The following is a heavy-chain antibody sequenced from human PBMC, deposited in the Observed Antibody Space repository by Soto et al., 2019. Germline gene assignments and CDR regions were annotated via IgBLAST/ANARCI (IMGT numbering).Heavy chain of an antibody. CDR1: GFSLMTNGVG. CDR3: AHTVAPRIFDY. V-gene: IGHV2-5*02. CDR2: IYWDDDK. J-gene: IGHJ4*02. D-gene: IGHD2-15*01. Sequence: QITLKEAGPTLVKPTQTLTLTCSFSGFSLMTNGVGVGWFSQPPVKALEWLALIYWDDDKGYSTSLKSRLTITKDTSKNQVVLTMTNMGPVDTATYYCAHTVAPRIFDYWGQGTLVTVSS.